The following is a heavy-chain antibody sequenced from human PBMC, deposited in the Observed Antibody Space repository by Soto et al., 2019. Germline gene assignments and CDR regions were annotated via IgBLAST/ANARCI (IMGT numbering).Heavy chain of an antibody. CDR2: ISYDGSNK. D-gene: IGHD2-2*01. CDR1: GFTFSSYA. V-gene: IGHV3-30-3*01. CDR3: AREWDCSSTSCYYYYYYGMDV. J-gene: IGHJ6*02. Sequence: GGSLRLSCAASGFTFSSYAMHWVRQAPGKGLEWVAVISYDGSNKYYADSVKGRFTISRDNSKNTLYLQMNSLRAEDTAVYYCAREWDCSSTSCYYYYYYGMDVWGQGTTVTVSS.